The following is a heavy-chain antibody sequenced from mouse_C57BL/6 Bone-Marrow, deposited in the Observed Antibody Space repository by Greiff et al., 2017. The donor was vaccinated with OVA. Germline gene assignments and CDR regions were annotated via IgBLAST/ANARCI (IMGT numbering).Heavy chain of an antibody. CDR1: GYTFTSYW. D-gene: IGHD6-1*01. V-gene: IGHV1-72*01. J-gene: IGHJ2*01. Sequence: QLQQPGAELVKPVASVKLSCKASGYTFTSYWMHWVKQRPGRGLEWIGRIDPNSGGTKYNEKFKRKATLTVEKPPRTAYMQLSSLTSEDSAVYYFASSRADFDYWGQGTTLTVSS. CDR3: ASSRADFDY. CDR2: IDPNSGGT.